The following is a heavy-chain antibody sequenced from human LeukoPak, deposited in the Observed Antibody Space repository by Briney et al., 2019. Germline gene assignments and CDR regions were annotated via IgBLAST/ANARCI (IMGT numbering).Heavy chain of an antibody. J-gene: IGHJ6*02. CDR1: GFTFDDYA. Sequence: PGGSLRLSCAASGFTFDDYAMHWVRQAPGKGLERVSGISWNSGSIGYADSVKGRFTISRDNSKNTGYLQIISLRPDDTAVYYCATDGRNRGVMAMDVWGQGTTVTVSS. D-gene: IGHD3-10*01. V-gene: IGHV3-9*01. CDR2: ISWNSGSI. CDR3: ATDGRNRGVMAMDV.